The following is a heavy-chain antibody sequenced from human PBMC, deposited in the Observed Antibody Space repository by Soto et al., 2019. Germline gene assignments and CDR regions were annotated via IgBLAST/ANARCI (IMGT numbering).Heavy chain of an antibody. D-gene: IGHD2-8*02. J-gene: IGHJ6*03. CDR2: IYSGGST. CDR1: GFTVSSNY. V-gene: IGHV3-66*01. Sequence: PGGSLRLSCAASGFTVSSNYMSWVRQAPGKGLEWVSVIYSGGSTYYADSVKGRFTISRDNSKNTLYLQMNSLRAEDTAVYYCAKDHFSVLVPYYYYMDFWGKGTTVTVFS. CDR3: AKDHFSVLVPYYYYMDF.